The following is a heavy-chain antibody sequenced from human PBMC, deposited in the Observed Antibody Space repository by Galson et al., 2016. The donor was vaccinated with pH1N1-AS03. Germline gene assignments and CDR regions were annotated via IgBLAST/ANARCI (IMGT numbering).Heavy chain of an antibody. CDR2: IAKDGTTK. CDR1: GFDFRSYS. J-gene: IGHJ4*02. CDR3: ARIVTMSDFDS. V-gene: IGHV3-30-3*01. D-gene: IGHD2-21*02. Sequence: SLRLSCAASGFDFRSYSMHWVRQAPGKGLEWGAVIAKDGTTKFDADFVKGRFTISRDNSRNTLYLEMSRLTPEDTGVYYCARIVTMSDFDSWGQGTLVTVSS.